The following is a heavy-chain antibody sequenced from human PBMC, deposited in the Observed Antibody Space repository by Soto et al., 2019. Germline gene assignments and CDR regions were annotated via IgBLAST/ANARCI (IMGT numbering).Heavy chain of an antibody. J-gene: IGHJ6*03. CDR3: ARAIGYSSSSGNYYYYMDV. CDR1: GYTFTSYA. D-gene: IGHD6-6*01. V-gene: IGHV1-3*01. CDR2: INAGNGNT. Sequence: GASVKVSCKASGYTFTSYAMHWVRLAPGQRLEWMGWINAGNGNTKYSQKFQGRVTITRDTSASTAYMELSSLRSEDTAVYYCARAIGYSSSSGNYYYYMDVWGKGTTVTVSS.